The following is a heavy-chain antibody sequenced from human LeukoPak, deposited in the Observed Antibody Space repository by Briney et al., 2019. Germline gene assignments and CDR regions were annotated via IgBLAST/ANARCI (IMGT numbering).Heavy chain of an antibody. CDR1: GGSISSGDYY. D-gene: IGHD4-17*01. V-gene: IGHV4-30-4*01. CDR3: ARQTPNYGDYYYGMDV. CDR2: IYYSGST. Sequence: SETLSLTCTVSGGSISSGDYYWSWIRQPPGKGLEWIGYIYYSGSTNYNPSLKSRVTISVDTSKNQFSLKLSSSTAADTAVYYCARQTPNYGDYYYGMDVWGQGTTVTVSS. J-gene: IGHJ6*02.